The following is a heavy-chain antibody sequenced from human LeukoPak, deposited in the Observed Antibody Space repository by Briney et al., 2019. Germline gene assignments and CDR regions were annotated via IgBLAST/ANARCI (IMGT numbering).Heavy chain of an antibody. CDR2: IYHSGNT. Sequence: SETLSLTCAVSGYSISSGYYWGWIRQPPGKGLEWIGSIYHSGNTYYNPSLKSRVTISVDTSKNQFSLKLSSVTAADTAVYYCARLGYGYGYFDYWGQGTLVTVSS. CDR3: ARLGYGYGYFDY. D-gene: IGHD5-18*01. CDR1: GYSISSGYY. V-gene: IGHV4-38-2*01. J-gene: IGHJ4*02.